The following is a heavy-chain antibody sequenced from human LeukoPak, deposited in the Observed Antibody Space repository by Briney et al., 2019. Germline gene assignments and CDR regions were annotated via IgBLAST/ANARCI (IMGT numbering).Heavy chain of an antibody. V-gene: IGHV1-18*01. CDR2: ISAYNGST. J-gene: IGHJ4*02. CDR3: ARDPRYFDWLLGEYYFDY. Sequence: ASVKVPCKASGYTFTSYGISWVRQAPGQGLEWMGWISAYNGSTNYARKLQGRVTMTTDTSTSTAYMELRSLRSDDTAVYYCARDPRYFDWLLGEYYFDYWGQGTLVTVSS. D-gene: IGHD3-9*01. CDR1: GYTFTSYG.